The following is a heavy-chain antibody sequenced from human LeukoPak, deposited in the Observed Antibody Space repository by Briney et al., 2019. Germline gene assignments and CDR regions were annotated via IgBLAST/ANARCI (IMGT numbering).Heavy chain of an antibody. CDR1: GGSISSSSYY. Sequence: SETLSLTCTVSGGSISSSSYYWGWIRQPPGKGLEWIGSIYYSGSTYYNPSLKSRVTISVDTSKNQFPLKLSSVTAADTAVYYCAGGSYYYMNVWGKGPRSPSP. V-gene: IGHV4-39*01. D-gene: IGHD3-16*01. J-gene: IGHJ6*03. CDR2: IYYSGST. CDR3: AGGSYYYMNV.